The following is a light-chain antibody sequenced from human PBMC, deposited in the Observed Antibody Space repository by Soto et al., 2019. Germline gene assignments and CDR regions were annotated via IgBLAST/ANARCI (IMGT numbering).Light chain of an antibody. CDR2: GAS. J-gene: IGKJ5*01. CDR3: QQRSNWPPIT. V-gene: IGKV3-11*01. CDR1: QSVSSY. Sequence: EIVLTQSPATLSLSPGERATLSCRASQSVSSYLAWYQQKPGQAPRLLIYGASSRATGIPDRFSGSGSGTDFTLTISSLEPEDFAVYYCQQRSNWPPITFGQGTDWRL.